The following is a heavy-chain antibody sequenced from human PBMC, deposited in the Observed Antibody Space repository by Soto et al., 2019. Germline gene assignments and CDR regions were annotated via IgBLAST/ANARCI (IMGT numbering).Heavy chain of an antibody. CDR1: GGTFSSYA. Sequence: QVQLVQSGAEVKKPGSSVKVSCKASGGTFSSYAISWVRQAPGQGLEWMGGIIPIFGTANYAQKFQGRVTITADESTSTAYMELSSLRSEDTAVYYCARVGHMEVLAATPKYYYGMDVWGQGTTVTVSS. CDR3: ARVGHMEVLAATPKYYYGMDV. D-gene: IGHD2-15*01. CDR2: IIPIFGTA. V-gene: IGHV1-69*01. J-gene: IGHJ6*02.